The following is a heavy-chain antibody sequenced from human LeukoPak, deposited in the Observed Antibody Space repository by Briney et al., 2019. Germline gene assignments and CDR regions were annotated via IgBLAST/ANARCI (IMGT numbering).Heavy chain of an antibody. V-gene: IGHV1-46*01. Sequence: ASVKVSCKASGYTFTSYYMHWVRQAPGQGLEWMGIINPSGGSTSYAQKFQGRVTMTRDMSTSTVYMELSSLRSEDTAVYYCARFSNYYDSSIHYLDYWGQGTLVSVSS. CDR2: INPSGGST. CDR3: ARFSNYYDSSIHYLDY. J-gene: IGHJ4*02. CDR1: GYTFTSYY. D-gene: IGHD3-22*01.